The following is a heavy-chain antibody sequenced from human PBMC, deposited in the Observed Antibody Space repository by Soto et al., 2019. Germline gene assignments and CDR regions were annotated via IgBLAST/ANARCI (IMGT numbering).Heavy chain of an antibody. J-gene: IGHJ4*02. CDR2: MYSGGSA. V-gene: IGHV3-53*01. D-gene: IGHD3-10*01. Sequence: GGSLRLSCAVSWFSVSSTYMSWVRQAPGKGLEWVSVMYSGGSAYYADSVKGRFSISRENSKNTLSLQMNSLRAEDTAVYYCARVMMVRGVVFEYWGRGTLVTVSS. CDR1: WFSVSSTY. CDR3: ARVMMVRGVVFEY.